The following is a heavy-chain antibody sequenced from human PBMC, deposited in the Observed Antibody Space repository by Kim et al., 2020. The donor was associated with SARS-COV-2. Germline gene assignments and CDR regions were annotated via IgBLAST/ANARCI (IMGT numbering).Heavy chain of an antibody. V-gene: IGHV1-8*01. J-gene: IGHJ4*02. CDR2: MNPNSGNT. CDR3: ARGRLVQYNWNYRAKGFDY. Sequence: ASVKVSCKASGYTFTSYDINWVRQATGQGLEWMGWMNPNSGNTGYAQKFQGRVTMTRNTSISTAYMELSSLRSEDTAVYYCARGRLVQYNWNYRAKGFDYWGQGTLVTVSS. D-gene: IGHD1-7*01. CDR1: GYTFTSYD.